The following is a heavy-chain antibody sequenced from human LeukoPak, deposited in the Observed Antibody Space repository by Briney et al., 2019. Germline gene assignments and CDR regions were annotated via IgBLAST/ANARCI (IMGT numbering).Heavy chain of an antibody. CDR1: GYTFTGYY. D-gene: IGHD6-19*01. CDR2: INPNSGGT. J-gene: IGHJ4*02. V-gene: IGHV1-2*02. Sequence: GASVKVSRKASGYTFTGYYMHWVRQAPGQGLEWMGWINPNSGGTNYAQKFQGRVTMTRDTSISTAYMELSRLRSDDTAVYYCARYYFPVAGTDYWGQGTLVTVSS. CDR3: ARYYFPVAGTDY.